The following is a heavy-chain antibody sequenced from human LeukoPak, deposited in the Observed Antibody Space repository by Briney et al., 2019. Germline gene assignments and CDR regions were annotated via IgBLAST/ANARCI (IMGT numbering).Heavy chain of an antibody. D-gene: IGHD6-13*01. CDR2: IYPGDSDT. V-gene: IGHV5-51*01. CDR3: ARIAAAGIVNNWFDP. J-gene: IGHJ5*02. Sequence: GESLKISCKGSGYSFTSYWIGWVRQMPGKGLEWMGIIYPGDSDTRYSPSFQGQVTISADKSISTAYLQWSSLKASDTAMYYCARIAAAGIVNNWFDPWGQGTLVTASS. CDR1: GYSFTSYW.